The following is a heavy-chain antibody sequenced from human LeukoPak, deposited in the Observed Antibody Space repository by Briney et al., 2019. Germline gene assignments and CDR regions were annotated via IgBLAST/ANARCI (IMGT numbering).Heavy chain of an antibody. CDR1: GFNFRDHH. Sequence: GGSLRLSCAASGFNFRDHHIDWVRQAPGKGLEWVARSRNKANGHTTEYAASVKGRFTISRDDSKDSLFLQMNSLKTEDTAVYYCARVPAPIGWCGPDYWGQGTLVTVSS. CDR2: SRNKANGHTT. D-gene: IGHD6-19*01. CDR3: ARVPAPIGWCGPDY. V-gene: IGHV3-72*01. J-gene: IGHJ4*02.